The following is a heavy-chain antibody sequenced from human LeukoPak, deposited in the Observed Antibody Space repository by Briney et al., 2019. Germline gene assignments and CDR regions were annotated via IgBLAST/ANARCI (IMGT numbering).Heavy chain of an antibody. Sequence: KPSETLSLTCTVSGGSVSSDYWSWIRQPPGKGLEWIGYIYDSGGTNYNPSLKSRVTISVDTSKNQFSLKLSSVTAADTAVYYCARYSGSYEFDYWGQGTLVTVSS. V-gene: IGHV4-59*02. J-gene: IGHJ4*02. D-gene: IGHD1-26*01. CDR3: ARYSGSYEFDY. CDR2: IYDSGGT. CDR1: GGSVSSDY.